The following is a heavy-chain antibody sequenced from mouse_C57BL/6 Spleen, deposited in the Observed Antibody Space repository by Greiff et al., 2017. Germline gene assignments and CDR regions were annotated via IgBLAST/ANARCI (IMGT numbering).Heavy chain of an antibody. V-gene: IGHV1-82*01. D-gene: IGHD2-1*01. CDR1: GYAFSSSW. J-gene: IGHJ3*01. CDR3: AREGPLWYPFAY. Sequence: VQLQQSGPELVKPGASVKISCKASGYAFSSSWMNWVKQRPGKGLEWIGRIYPGDGDTNYNGKFKGKATLTADKSSSTAYMQLSSLTSEDSAVYFCAREGPLWYPFAYWGQGTLVTVSA. CDR2: IYPGDGDT.